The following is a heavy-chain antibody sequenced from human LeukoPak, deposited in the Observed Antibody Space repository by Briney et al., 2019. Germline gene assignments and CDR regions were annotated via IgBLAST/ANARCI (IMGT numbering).Heavy chain of an antibody. CDR1: GFTFSSYA. D-gene: IGHD3-3*01. Sequence: PGGSLRLSCAASGFTFSSYAMSWVRQAPGKGLEWVSAISGSGGSTYYADSVKGRFTISRDNSKNTLYLQMNSLRAEDTAVYYCAKDWDLTEYYDFWSGYDWFDPWGQGTLVTVSS. V-gene: IGHV3-23*01. CDR2: ISGSGGST. CDR3: AKDWDLTEYYDFWSGYDWFDP. J-gene: IGHJ5*02.